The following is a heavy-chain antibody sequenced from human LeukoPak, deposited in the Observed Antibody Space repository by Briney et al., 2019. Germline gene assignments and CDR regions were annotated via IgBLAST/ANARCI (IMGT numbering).Heavy chain of an antibody. CDR3: ASGRDYYGSASAFDY. D-gene: IGHD3-10*01. CDR1: GFTFSSYW. V-gene: IGHV3-74*03. J-gene: IGHJ4*02. CDR2: IDSFGSSA. Sequence: GGSLRLSCAASGFTFSSYWMHWVRQAPGKGLVWVSRIDSFGSSAAYAESVKGRFTVSRDNAKNTLYLQMNSLRAEDAAVYYCASGRDYYGSASAFDYWGQGTLVTVSS.